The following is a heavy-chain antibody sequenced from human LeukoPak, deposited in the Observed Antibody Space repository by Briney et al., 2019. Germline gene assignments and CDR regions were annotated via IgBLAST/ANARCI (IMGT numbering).Heavy chain of an antibody. Sequence: SETLSLTCTVSGGSISSSSYYWGWIRQPPGKGLEWIGSIYYSGSTYYNPSLKSRVTISVDTSKNQFSLKLSSVTAADTAVYYCAMVYDYVWGSYRSYYFDYWGQGTLVTVSS. CDR3: AMVYDYVWGSYRSYYFDY. J-gene: IGHJ4*02. V-gene: IGHV4-39*01. D-gene: IGHD3-16*02. CDR2: IYYSGST. CDR1: GGSISSSSYY.